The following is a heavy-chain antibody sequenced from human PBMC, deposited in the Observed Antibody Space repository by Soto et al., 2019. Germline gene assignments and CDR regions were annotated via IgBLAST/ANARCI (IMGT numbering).Heavy chain of an antibody. CDR2: IYPGDSDT. J-gene: IGHJ5*02. CDR1: GYSFTSYW. V-gene: IGHV5-51*01. CDR3: ARRGIAAAAVPWFDP. D-gene: IGHD6-13*01. Sequence: GESLKISCKGSGYSFTSYWIGWVRQMPGKGLEWMGIIYPGDSDTRYSPSFQGQVTISADKSISTAYLQWSSLKASDTAMYYCARRGIAAAAVPWFDPWGQGTLVTVPQ.